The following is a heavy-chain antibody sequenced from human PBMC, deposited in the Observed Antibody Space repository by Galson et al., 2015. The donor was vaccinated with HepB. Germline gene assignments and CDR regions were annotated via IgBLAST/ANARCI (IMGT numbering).Heavy chain of an antibody. CDR1: GFTFSDYY. CDR3: ARDRGGVYDY. D-gene: IGHD3-10*01. CDR2: ISGSGNII. Sequence: SLRLSCAASGFTFSDYYMSWIRQAPGKGLEWVSYISGSGNIIFYADSVKGRFTISRANAKNLLYLQMNSLRAEDTAVYYCARDRGGVYDYWGQGTLVTVSS. V-gene: IGHV3-11*01. J-gene: IGHJ4*02.